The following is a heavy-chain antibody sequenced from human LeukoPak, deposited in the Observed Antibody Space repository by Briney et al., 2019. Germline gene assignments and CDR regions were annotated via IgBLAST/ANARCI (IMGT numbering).Heavy chain of an antibody. J-gene: IGHJ4*02. CDR3: ARGLRNRNDY. CDR1: GGSFSGYY. V-gene: IGHV4-34*01. CDR2: INHSGST. D-gene: IGHD4-17*01. Sequence: PSETLSLTCAVYGGSFSGYYWSWIRQPPGKGLEWIGEINHSGSTNYNPSLKSRVTISVDTSKNQFSLKLSSVTAADTAVYYCARGLRNRNDYWGQGTLVTVSS.